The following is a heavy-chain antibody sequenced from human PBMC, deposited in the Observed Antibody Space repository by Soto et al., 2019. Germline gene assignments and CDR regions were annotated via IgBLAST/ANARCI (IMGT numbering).Heavy chain of an antibody. Sequence: SLGLSCAASGFTFSSYSMSWVRQAPGKGLEWVSGFRSSGDGGTTYYADSVKGRFTISRDNSKNTLFLQMNSLRAEDTAIYYCAKKVNSGPGSQYFDYWGQGTLVTVSS. CDR3: AKKVNSGPGSQYFDY. D-gene: IGHD3-10*01. CDR2: FRSSGDGGTT. V-gene: IGHV3-23*01. CDR1: GFTFSSYS. J-gene: IGHJ4*02.